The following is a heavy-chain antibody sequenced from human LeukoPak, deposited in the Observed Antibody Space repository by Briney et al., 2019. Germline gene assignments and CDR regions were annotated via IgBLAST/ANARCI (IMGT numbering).Heavy chain of an antibody. V-gene: IGHV3-21*05. Sequence: SGGSLRLSCAASGFTFSSYAMNWVRQAPGKGLEWVSYINTDSSDIHYADSVKGRFTISRDNARNTLYLQLSSLRAEDSAVYYCARDTFQPGLIDSWGQGTLVTVSS. CDR2: INTDSSDI. J-gene: IGHJ4*02. CDR1: GFTFSSYA. D-gene: IGHD2-2*01. CDR3: ARDTFQPGLIDS.